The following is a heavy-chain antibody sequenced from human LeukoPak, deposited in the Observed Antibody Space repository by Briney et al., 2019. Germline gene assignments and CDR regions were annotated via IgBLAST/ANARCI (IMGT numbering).Heavy chain of an antibody. V-gene: IGHV1-46*01. CDR1: GYTFTSYY. Sequence: ASVKVSCKASGYTFTSYYMHWVRQAPGQGLEWMGIINPSGDSTSYAQKFQGRVTMTRDTSTSTVYMELSSLRSEDTAVYYCARDAQPALVYWYFDLWGRGTLVTVSS. CDR2: INPSGDST. J-gene: IGHJ2*01. D-gene: IGHD2-2*01. CDR3: ARDAQPALVYWYFDL.